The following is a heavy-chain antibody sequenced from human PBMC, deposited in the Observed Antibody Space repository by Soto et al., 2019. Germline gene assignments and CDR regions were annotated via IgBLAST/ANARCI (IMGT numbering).Heavy chain of an antibody. J-gene: IGHJ6*02. D-gene: IGHD3-3*01. CDR1: GVSISSSHW. Sequence: QVQLQESGPGLVKSSGTLSLTCAVSGVSISSSHWWTWVRQPPGKGLEWIGEIHYSGTTNCNPPLWGRVTISADEGRTPCSLILSSGTAADTAVYYCARCAYGSYTFGIDVWGQGTTVTVS. CDR3: ARCAYGSYTFGIDV. CDR2: IHYSGTT. V-gene: IGHV4-4*02.